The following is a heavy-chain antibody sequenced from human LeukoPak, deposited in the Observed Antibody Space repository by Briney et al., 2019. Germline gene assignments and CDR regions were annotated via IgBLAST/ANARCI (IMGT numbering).Heavy chain of an antibody. D-gene: IGHD3-9*01. CDR3: ARDKRDILTGYYNFGHFDY. V-gene: IGHV3-23*01. CDR1: KFAFSSYA. J-gene: IGHJ4*02. Sequence: GGSLRLSCAASKFAFSSYAMSWVRQAPGKGLEWVSAISGGGGNTYYADSVKGRFTISRDNSKNTLYLQMNSLRAEDTAVYYCARDKRDILTGYYNFGHFDYWGQGTLVTVSS. CDR2: ISGGGGNT.